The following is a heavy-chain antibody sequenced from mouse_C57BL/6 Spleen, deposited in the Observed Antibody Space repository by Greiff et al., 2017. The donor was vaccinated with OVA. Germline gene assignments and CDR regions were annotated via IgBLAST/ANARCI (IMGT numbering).Heavy chain of an antibody. V-gene: IGHV5-17*01. Sequence: EVMLVESGGGLVKPGGSLKLSCAASGFTFSDYGMHWVRQAPEKGLEWVAYISSGSSTIYYADTVKGRFTISRDNAKNTLFLQMTSLRSEDTAMYYCARSDYYGSSSFAYWGQGTLVTVSA. CDR3: ARSDYYGSSSFAY. CDR2: ISSGSSTI. CDR1: GFTFSDYG. J-gene: IGHJ3*01. D-gene: IGHD1-1*01.